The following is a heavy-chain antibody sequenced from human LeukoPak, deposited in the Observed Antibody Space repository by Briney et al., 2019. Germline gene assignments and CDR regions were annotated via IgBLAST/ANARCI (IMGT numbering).Heavy chain of an antibody. J-gene: IGHJ6*03. CDR1: GYTFTGYY. D-gene: IGHD3-10*01. Sequence: GASVKVSCKASGYTFTGYYMHWVRQAPGQGLEWMGWINPNSGGTNYAQKFQGRVTMTRDTSISTAYMELSRLRSDDTAVYYCASGPGLLDYYYYMDVWGKGTTVTVSS. CDR3: ASGPGLLDYYYYMDV. V-gene: IGHV1-2*02. CDR2: INPNSGGT.